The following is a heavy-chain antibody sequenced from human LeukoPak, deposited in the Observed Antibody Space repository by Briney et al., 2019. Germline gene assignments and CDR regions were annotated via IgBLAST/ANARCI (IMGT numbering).Heavy chain of an antibody. CDR2: IRYDGSNK. D-gene: IGHD5-24*01. CDR1: GFTFSSYG. J-gene: IGHJ4*02. Sequence: GGSLRLSCAAPGFTFSSYGMHWVRQAPGKGLEWVAFIRYDGSNKYYADSVKGRFTISRDNSKNTLYLQMNSLRAEDTAVYYCAKDGGGYNYFDYWGQGTLVTVSS. CDR3: AKDGGGYNYFDY. V-gene: IGHV3-30*02.